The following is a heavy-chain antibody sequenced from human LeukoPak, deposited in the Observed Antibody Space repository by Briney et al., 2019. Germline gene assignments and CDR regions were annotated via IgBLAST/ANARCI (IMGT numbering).Heavy chain of an antibody. Sequence: SETLSLTCTVSGGFISSYYWSWIRQPPGKGLEWIGYIYYSGSTNYNPSLKSRVTISVDTSKNQFSLKLSSVTAADTAVYYCARSMVSYYYYGMDVWGQGTTVTVSS. CDR2: IYYSGST. CDR3: ARSMVSYYYYGMDV. J-gene: IGHJ6*02. CDR1: GGFISSYY. V-gene: IGHV4-59*08. D-gene: IGHD3-10*01.